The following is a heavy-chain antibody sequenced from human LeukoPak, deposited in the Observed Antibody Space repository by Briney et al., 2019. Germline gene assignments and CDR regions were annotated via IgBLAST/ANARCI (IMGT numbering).Heavy chain of an antibody. Sequence: KPSETLSLTCAVYGGSFSRYSWSWIRQPPGKGLEWIGEINHSGSTNYNPSLKSRLIISVDTSKNQFSLKLNSATAADTAVYYCARGFTFTPGRHGITSGLCFDYWGQGALVTVSS. CDR2: INHSGST. J-gene: IGHJ4*02. CDR3: ARGFTFTPGRHGITSGLCFDY. D-gene: IGHD3-10*01. V-gene: IGHV4-34*01. CDR1: GGSFSRYS.